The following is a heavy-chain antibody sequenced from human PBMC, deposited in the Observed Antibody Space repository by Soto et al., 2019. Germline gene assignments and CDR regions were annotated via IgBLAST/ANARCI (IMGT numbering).Heavy chain of an antibody. CDR2: IIPIFGTA. CDR1: GGTFSSYA. J-gene: IGHJ6*02. V-gene: IGHV1-69*01. D-gene: IGHD6-19*01. Sequence: QVQLVQSGAEVKKPGSSVKVSCKASGGTFSSYAISWVRQAPGQGLEWMGGIIPIFGTANYAQKFQGRVTITADESTSTAYMELSSLRPEDTAVYYCASRSSGWVTNYYDYYGMDVWGQGTTVTVSS. CDR3: ASRSSGWVTNYYDYYGMDV.